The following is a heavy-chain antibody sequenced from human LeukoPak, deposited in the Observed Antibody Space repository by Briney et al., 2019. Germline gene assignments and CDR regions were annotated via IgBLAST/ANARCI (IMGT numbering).Heavy chain of an antibody. D-gene: IGHD6-19*01. V-gene: IGHV4-34*01. CDR3: AMPGYSSGWGGLDY. CDR1: GGSFSGYY. J-gene: IGHJ4*02. Sequence: SETLSLTCAVYGGSFSGYYWSWIRQPPGKGLEWIGEINHSGSTNYNPSLKSRVTISVDTSKNQFSLKLSSVTAADTAVYHCAMPGYSSGWGGLDYWGQGTLVTVSS. CDR2: INHSGST.